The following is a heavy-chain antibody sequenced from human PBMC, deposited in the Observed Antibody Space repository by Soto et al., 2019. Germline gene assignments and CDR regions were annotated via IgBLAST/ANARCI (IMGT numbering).Heavy chain of an antibody. J-gene: IGHJ4*02. CDR2: IYHSGST. Sequence: PSETLSLTCAVSGGSISSSNWWSWVRQPPGKGLEWIGEIYHSGSTNYNPSLKSRVTISVDKSKNQFSLKLSSVTAADTAVYYCASRGYSYRWYYFAYWGQGTLVTVSS. CDR3: ASRGYSYRWYYFAY. CDR1: GGSISSSNW. V-gene: IGHV4-4*02. D-gene: IGHD5-18*01.